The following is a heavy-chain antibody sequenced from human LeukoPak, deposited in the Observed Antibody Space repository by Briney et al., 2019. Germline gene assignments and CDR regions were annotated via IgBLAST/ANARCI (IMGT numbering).Heavy chain of an antibody. D-gene: IGHD2-21*02. Sequence: PSETLSLTCTVSGGFISSSSYHWGWVRQPPGKGLEWIGSIYYSGSTYYNPSLKSRVTISVDTSKNQFSLKLSSVTAADTAVYYCARGAIVVVTAMADAFDIWGQGTMVTVSS. CDR1: GGFISSSSYH. CDR2: IYYSGST. V-gene: IGHV4-39*07. CDR3: ARGAIVVVTAMADAFDI. J-gene: IGHJ3*02.